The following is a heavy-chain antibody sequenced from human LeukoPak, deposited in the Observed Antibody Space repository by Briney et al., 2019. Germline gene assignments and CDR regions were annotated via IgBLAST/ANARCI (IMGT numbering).Heavy chain of an antibody. J-gene: IGHJ4*02. CDR2: IGSSGTTI. V-gene: IGHV3-11*01. CDR3: VRGNGNYLDY. Sequence: PGGSLRLSCAASGFIFSDYYMSWIRQAPGKGLEWISYIGSSGTTIYYADSVKGRFTISRDNAKNSLFLQMNSLRAEDTAVYYCVRGNGNYLDYWGLGTLVTVSS. D-gene: IGHD4-17*01. CDR1: GFIFSDYY.